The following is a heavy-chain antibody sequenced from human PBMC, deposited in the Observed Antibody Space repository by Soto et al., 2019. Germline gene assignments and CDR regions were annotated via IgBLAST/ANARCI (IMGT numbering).Heavy chain of an antibody. V-gene: IGHV3-21*01. D-gene: IGHD2-21*01. CDR1: GFTFNTYD. Sequence: EVQLVESGGGLVKPGGSLRLSCAASGFTFNTYDMNWVRQAPGKGLEWVSSITTSSAYIYYADSLKGRITISRDNAKNSLFRQMNSLRAEDTAGYYCVRSGTARLLRHSWFDTWGQGTLVTVSS. CDR2: ITTSSAYI. J-gene: IGHJ5*02. CDR3: VRSGTARLLRHSWFDT.